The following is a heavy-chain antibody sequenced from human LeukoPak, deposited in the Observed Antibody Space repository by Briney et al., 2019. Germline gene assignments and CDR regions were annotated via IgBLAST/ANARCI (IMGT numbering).Heavy chain of an antibody. V-gene: IGHV3-7*01. CDR3: ARDRESSSFDL. D-gene: IGHD6-13*01. J-gene: IGHJ4*02. CDR2: INQGGSVR. CDR1: GFSFSTYW. Sequence: GGSLRLPCAASGFSFSTYWMSWVRQTPEKGLEFVANINQGGSVRNYMDSLKGRCTISRDDAKKSLYLEINSLRADDTAVYYCARDRESSSFDLWGPGALVTVSS.